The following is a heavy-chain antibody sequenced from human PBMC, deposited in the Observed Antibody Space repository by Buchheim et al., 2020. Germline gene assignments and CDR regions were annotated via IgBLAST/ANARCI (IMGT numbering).Heavy chain of an antibody. V-gene: IGHV3-33*01. CDR2: IWYDGSNR. J-gene: IGHJ4*02. D-gene: IGHD2-15*01. CDR3: ARDEYCSGYACYSSLLDS. CDR1: GFTFSTFG. Sequence: QVQLVESGGGVVQPGRSLRLSCAASGFTFSTFGMHWVRQAPGKGLEWVAVIWYDGSNRYYADSVKGRFTISRDNSKNTLYLQMDSLRAEDTAVYYCARDEYCSGYACYSSLLDSWGQG.